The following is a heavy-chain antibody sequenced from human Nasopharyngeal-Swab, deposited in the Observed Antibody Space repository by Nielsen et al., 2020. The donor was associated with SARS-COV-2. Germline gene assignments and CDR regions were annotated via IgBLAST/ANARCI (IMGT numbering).Heavy chain of an antibody. CDR3: TRDPDDYGSGSFYN. V-gene: IGHV3-74*01. CDR1: GFTFSTYW. D-gene: IGHD3-10*01. J-gene: IGHJ3*02. Sequence: GESLKISCAASGFTFSTYWMHWVRQAPGEGLVWVSRINSGGSSTRYADSVKGRFTISRDNAKNTLYLQMNSLRAEDTAMYYCTRDPDDYGSGSFYNWGQGTMVTVSS. CDR2: INSGGSST.